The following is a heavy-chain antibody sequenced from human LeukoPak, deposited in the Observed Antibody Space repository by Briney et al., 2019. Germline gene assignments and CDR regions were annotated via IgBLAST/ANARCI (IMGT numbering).Heavy chain of an antibody. V-gene: IGHV4-34*01. CDR3: ARRWNYGRNYDSDV. CDR2: MNDGGTM. Sequence: PSETLSLTCAVYGGSFSIYCWSWIRQSPDKGLELIGEMNDGGTMNYNPSLLSRVTVSLDMSKYQFYLTLTSVTTADTAVYYCARRWNYGRNYDSDVWGNGATVSVSS. D-gene: IGHD1-7*01. CDR1: GGSFSIYC. J-gene: IGHJ6*03.